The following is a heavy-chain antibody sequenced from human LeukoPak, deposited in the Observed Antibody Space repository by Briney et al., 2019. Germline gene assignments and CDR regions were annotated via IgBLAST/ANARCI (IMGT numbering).Heavy chain of an antibody. J-gene: IGHJ4*02. CDR2: IYTSGST. CDR3: ARVTTGGYYNC. Sequence: SETLSLTCTVSGGSISSGSYYWSWIRQPAGKGLEWIGRIYTSGSTNYNPSLKSRVTISVDTSKNQFTLKLSSVTAADTAVYYCARVTTGGYYNCWGQGTLVTVSS. V-gene: IGHV4-61*02. CDR1: GGSISSGSYY. D-gene: IGHD3-22*01.